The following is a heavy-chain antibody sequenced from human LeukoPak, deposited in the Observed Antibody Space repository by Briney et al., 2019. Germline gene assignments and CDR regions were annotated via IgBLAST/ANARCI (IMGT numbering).Heavy chain of an antibody. V-gene: IGHV4-59*08. J-gene: IGHJ4*02. D-gene: IGHD6-13*01. CDR1: GGSISSYY. CDR3: ARRSDSGSWYCLDF. CDR2: IYYSGST. Sequence: SETLSLTCTVSGGSISSYYWSWIRQPPGKGLEWIGYIYYSGSTNYNPSLKSRVTISVDTSKNQFSLNLNSVTAADTAVYYCARRSDSGSWYCLDFWGQGTLVTVSS.